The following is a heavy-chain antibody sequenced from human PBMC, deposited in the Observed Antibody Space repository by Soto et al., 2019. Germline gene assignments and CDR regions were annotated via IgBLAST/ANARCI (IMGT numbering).Heavy chain of an antibody. V-gene: IGHV4-59*01. CDR3: VKDALTAVAFYFDY. Sequence: SEPRSLTRAVSGDSINKYYRSWIRQPPGKRLEWIGNIFYTGTTTYNPSLESRVNMSVDTSKNSLYLQLNSPRPEDTALYYCVKDALTAVAFYFDYWGRGALVTVSS. D-gene: IGHD6-19*01. CDR1: GDSINKYY. CDR2: IFYTGTT. J-gene: IGHJ4*01.